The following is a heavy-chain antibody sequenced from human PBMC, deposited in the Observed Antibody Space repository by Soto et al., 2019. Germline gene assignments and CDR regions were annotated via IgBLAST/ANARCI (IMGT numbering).Heavy chain of an antibody. Sequence: PSETLSLTCAVSGASVSGQYWSWIRQPPGRGLEWVGEIIPTGSTTYNPSLKSRLSFSLDTSKNHFSLNLSSVSVADTAVYYCARGGITMAWNYYYYGMDVWRQGTTVTVSS. D-gene: IGHD3-10*01. CDR2: IIPTGST. CDR1: GASVSGQY. J-gene: IGHJ6*02. V-gene: IGHV4-34*01. CDR3: ARGGITMAWNYYYYGMDV.